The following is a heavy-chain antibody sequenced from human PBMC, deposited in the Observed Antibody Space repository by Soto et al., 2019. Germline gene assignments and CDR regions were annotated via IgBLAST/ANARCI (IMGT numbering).Heavy chain of an antibody. D-gene: IGHD5-12*01. CDR3: RRSGEPFDY. CDR2: ISYDGSNK. Sequence: GGSLRLSCAASGFTFSSYAMHWVRQAPGKGLEWVAVISYDGSNKYYADSVKGRFTISRDNSKNTLYLQMNSLRAEDTAVYYCRRSGEPFDYWGQGPLVPVSP. CDR1: GFTFSSYA. J-gene: IGHJ4*02. V-gene: IGHV3-30-3*01.